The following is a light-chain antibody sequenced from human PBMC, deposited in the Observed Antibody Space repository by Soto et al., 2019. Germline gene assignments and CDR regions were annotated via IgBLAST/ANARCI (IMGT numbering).Light chain of an antibody. J-gene: IGKJ2*01. CDR1: QPVSRN. CDR3: QQYNNWPYT. CDR2: GVS. V-gene: IGKV3D-15*01. Sequence: EIVMTQSPGTLSVSPGERATLSCRASQPVSRNFAWYRQKPGQAPTLLIYGVSTRATGIPARFSGSGSGTEFIPTISSLQSEDFAVYFCQQYNNWPYTFGQGTKLEIK.